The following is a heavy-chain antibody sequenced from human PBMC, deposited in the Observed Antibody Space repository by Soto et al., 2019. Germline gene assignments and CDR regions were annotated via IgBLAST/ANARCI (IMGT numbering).Heavy chain of an antibody. Sequence: GGSLRLSCAASGFTFSSYSMNWVRQAPGKGLEWVSIVSYNGGDTYYADSVKGRFTISRDNSKDTVDLQMNGLRAEDTAVYYCARYIRGPTVYYFDFWGPGVLVTVSS. CDR2: VSYNGGDT. CDR3: ARYIRGPTVYYFDF. J-gene: IGHJ4*02. D-gene: IGHD1-1*01. V-gene: IGHV3-23*01. CDR1: GFTFSSYS.